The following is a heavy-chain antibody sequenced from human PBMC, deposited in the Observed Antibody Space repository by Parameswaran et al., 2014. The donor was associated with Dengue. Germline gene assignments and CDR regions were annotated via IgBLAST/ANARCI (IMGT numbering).Heavy chain of an antibody. D-gene: IGHD2-2*01. CDR3: ARRPYCSSTSCYAGLRYNWNRPEGHFDY. J-gene: IGHJ4*02. CDR2: IYSGGGT. Sequence: VRQMPGKGLEWIGSIYSGGGTYYNPSHKSRVTISVDTSKNQFSLKLSSVTAADTAVYYCARRPYCSSTSCYAGLRYNWNRPEGHFDYWGQGTLVTVSS. V-gene: IGHV4-39*01.